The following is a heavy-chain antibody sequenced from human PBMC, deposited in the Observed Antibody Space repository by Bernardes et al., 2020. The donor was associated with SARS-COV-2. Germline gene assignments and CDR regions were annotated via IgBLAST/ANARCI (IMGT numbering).Heavy chain of an antibody. CDR3: AREGPMYSSSWLAADY. CDR1: VYTFTGYY. Sequence: AEDTVSCKDFVYTFTGYYMLLVRQDPRHPLEWTGGINPNSFCTNYAQKYQGRVTITTDTSSRTAYMELSGLRSDDTAVYYCAREGPMYSSSWLAADYCGQGTLVTVSS. CDR2: INPNSFCT. V-gene: IGHV1-2*02. D-gene: IGHD6-13*01. J-gene: IGHJ4*02.